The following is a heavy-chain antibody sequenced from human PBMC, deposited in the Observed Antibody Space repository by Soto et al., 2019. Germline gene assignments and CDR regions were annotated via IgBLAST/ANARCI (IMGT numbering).Heavy chain of an antibody. CDR3: AKSNSRVAARGPIDY. Sequence: GSLRLSCAASGFTFSSYGMHWVRQAPGKGLEWVAVISYDGSNKYYADSVKGRFTISRDNSKNTLYLQMNSLRAEDTAVYYCAKSNSRVAARGPIDYWGQGALVTVS. D-gene: IGHD6-6*01. CDR1: GFTFSSYG. J-gene: IGHJ4*02. CDR2: ISYDGSNK. V-gene: IGHV3-30*18.